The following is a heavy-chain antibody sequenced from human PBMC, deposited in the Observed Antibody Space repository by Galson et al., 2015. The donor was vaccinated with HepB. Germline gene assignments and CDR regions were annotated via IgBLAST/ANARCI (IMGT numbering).Heavy chain of an antibody. CDR2: ISSSSSYI. Sequence: SLRLSCAASGFTFSSYSMNWVRQAPGKGLEWVSSISSSSSYIYYADSAKGRFTISRDNAKNSLYLQMNSLRAEDTAVYYCARDSRAPGDYDFWSGYSFGYWGQGTLVTVSS. V-gene: IGHV3-21*01. CDR3: ARDSRAPGDYDFWSGYSFGY. J-gene: IGHJ4*02. D-gene: IGHD3-3*01. CDR1: GFTFSSYS.